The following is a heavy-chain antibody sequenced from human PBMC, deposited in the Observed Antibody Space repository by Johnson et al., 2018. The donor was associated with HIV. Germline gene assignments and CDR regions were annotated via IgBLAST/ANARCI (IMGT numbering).Heavy chain of an antibody. J-gene: IGHJ3*02. Sequence: QVQLVESGGGVVQPGRSLRLSCAASGFTFSSYAMHWVRQAPAKGLEWVAVISYDGSNKYYVDSVKGRFTISRDNSKNTLYLQMSSLRAEDTAVYYCARSGDSIGSFWAGGAFDIWGQGTMVTVSS. CDR2: ISYDGSNK. CDR3: ARSGDSIGSFWAGGAFDI. CDR1: GFTFSSYA. D-gene: IGHD3/OR15-3a*01. V-gene: IGHV3-30*04.